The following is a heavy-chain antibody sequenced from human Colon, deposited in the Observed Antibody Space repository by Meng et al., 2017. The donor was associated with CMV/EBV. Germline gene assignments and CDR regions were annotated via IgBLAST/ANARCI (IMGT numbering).Heavy chain of an antibody. CDR3: ARAGWGLQVPHSNWFDP. J-gene: IGHJ5*02. CDR2: IYFTGRT. V-gene: IGHV4-39*07. D-gene: IGHD6-19*01. Sequence: SETLSLTCTVSGDSITRGTDYWGWIRQPPGKGLEWIGTIYFTGRTYYNPSLKSRVTISLDTSKNQFSLILTSVTAADTAVYYCARAGWGLQVPHSNWFDPWGQGTLVTVSS. CDR1: GDSITRGTDY.